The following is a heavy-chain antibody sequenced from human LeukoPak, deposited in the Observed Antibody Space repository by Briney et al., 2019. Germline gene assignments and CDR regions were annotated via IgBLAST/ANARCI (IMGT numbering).Heavy chain of an antibody. CDR2: IYHSGST. J-gene: IGHJ3*02. Sequence: SETLSLTCTVSGSSISSGGYYWSWIRQPPGKGLEWIGYIYHSGSTYYNPSLKSRVTISVDRSKNQISLKLSFVTAADTAVYYCARDIVVVPAAIFGAFDIWGQGTMVTVSS. D-gene: IGHD2-2*01. CDR3: ARDIVVVPAAIFGAFDI. V-gene: IGHV4-30-2*01. CDR1: GSSISSGGYY.